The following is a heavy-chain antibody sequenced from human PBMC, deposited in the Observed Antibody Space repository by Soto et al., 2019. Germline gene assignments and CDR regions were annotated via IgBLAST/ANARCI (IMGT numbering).Heavy chain of an antibody. Sequence: ASLKVSCKASGYTSTVYYMHWVRQAPGQGLEWMGWINPNSGGTNYAQKFQGWVTMTRDTSISTAYMELRRLRSDDTAVYYCARPTTEKYDFWSGYYAYYYGMDVWGQGTTVTVSS. V-gene: IGHV1-2*04. CDR3: ARPTTEKYDFWSGYYAYYYGMDV. CDR2: INPNSGGT. D-gene: IGHD3-3*01. J-gene: IGHJ6*02. CDR1: GYTSTVYY.